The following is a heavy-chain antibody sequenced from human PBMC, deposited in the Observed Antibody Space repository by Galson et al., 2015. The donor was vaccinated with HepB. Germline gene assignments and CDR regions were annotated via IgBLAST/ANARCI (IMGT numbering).Heavy chain of an antibody. V-gene: IGHV1-69*13. D-gene: IGHD4-17*01. CDR2: IIPIFGTA. CDR3: ARPYGDYDYYYGMDV. Sequence: SVKVSCKASGGTFSSYAISWVRQAPGQGLEWMGGIIPIFGTANYAQEFQGRVTITADESTSTAYMELSSLRSEDTAVYYCARPYGDYDYYYGMDVWGQGTTVTVSS. CDR1: GGTFSSYA. J-gene: IGHJ6*02.